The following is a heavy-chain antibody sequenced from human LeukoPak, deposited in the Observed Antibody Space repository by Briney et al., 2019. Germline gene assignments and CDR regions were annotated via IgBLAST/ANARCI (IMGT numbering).Heavy chain of an antibody. CDR2: ISAYNGNT. Sequence: ASVKVSCKASGYTFTSYGISWVRQAPGQGLEWMGWISAYNGNTNYAQKLQGRVTMTTDTSTSTAYMELRSLRSDDTAVYYCARVYYYDSSGYYYHFDYWGQGTLVTVSS. J-gene: IGHJ4*02. D-gene: IGHD3-22*01. V-gene: IGHV1-18*01. CDR3: ARVYYYDSSGYYYHFDY. CDR1: GYTFTSYG.